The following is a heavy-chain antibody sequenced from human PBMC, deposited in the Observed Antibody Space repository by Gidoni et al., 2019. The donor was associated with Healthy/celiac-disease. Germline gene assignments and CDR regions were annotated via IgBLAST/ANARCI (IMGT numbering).Heavy chain of an antibody. CDR1: GFSLSNARMG. Sequence: QVTLKESGPVLVKPTETLTLTCTVSGFSLSNARMGVSWIRQPPGKALEWLAHIFSNDEKSYSTSLKSRLTISKDTSKSQVVLTMTNMDPVDTATYYCARITELGTSPFDIWGQGTMVTVSS. V-gene: IGHV2-26*01. D-gene: IGHD7-27*01. CDR3: ARITELGTSPFDI. J-gene: IGHJ3*02. CDR2: IFSNDEK.